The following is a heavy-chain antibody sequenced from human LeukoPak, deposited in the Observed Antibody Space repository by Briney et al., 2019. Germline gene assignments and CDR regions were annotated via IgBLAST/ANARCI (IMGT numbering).Heavy chain of an antibody. V-gene: IGHV3-23*01. CDR3: AKDGLSVGARPPTFYFDY. D-gene: IGHD1-26*01. CDR2: ISGSGGST. J-gene: IGHJ4*02. Sequence: HPGGSLRLSCAASGFTFSSYAMSWVRQAPGKGLEWVSAISGSGGSTYYADSVKGRFTISRDNSKNTLYLQMNGLRAEDTAVYYCAKDGLSVGARPPTFYFDYWGQGTLVTVSS. CDR1: GFTFSSYA.